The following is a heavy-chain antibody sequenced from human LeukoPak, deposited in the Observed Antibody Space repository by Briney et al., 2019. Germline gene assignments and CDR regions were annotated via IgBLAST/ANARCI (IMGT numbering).Heavy chain of an antibody. D-gene: IGHD1-20*01. V-gene: IGHV3-23*01. J-gene: IGHJ4*02. CDR1: GFVCGRDS. Sequence: GGSLTLSCAASGFVCGRDSMNWVRQAPGRGLEWISYISRDSDIRYYADSVKGRFTISRDNSKNTLYLQMNSLRAEDTAVYYCTKGPGNWIANFDYWGQGTLVTVSS. CDR3: TKGPGNWIANFDY. CDR2: ISRDSDIR.